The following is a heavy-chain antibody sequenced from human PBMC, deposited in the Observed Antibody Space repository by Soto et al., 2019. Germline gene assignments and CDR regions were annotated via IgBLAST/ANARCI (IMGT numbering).Heavy chain of an antibody. CDR2: IYYSGST. CDR1: GGSISSSSYY. Sequence: TCTVSGGSISSSSYYWVWIRQPPGKGLEWIGSIYYSGSTNYNPSLKSRVTISVDTSKNQFSLKLSSVTAADTAVYYCARTPFYYGSGYYYYGMDVWGQGTTVTVSS. D-gene: IGHD3-10*01. J-gene: IGHJ6*02. V-gene: IGHV4-39*07. CDR3: ARTPFYYGSGYYYYGMDV.